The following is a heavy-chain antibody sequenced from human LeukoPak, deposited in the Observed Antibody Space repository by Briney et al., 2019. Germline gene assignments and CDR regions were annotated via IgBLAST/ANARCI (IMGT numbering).Heavy chain of an antibody. D-gene: IGHD3-3*01. Sequence: SQTLSLTCTVSGGSISSGGYYWSWIRQHPGKGLEWIGYIYYSGSTYYNPSLKSRVTISVDTSKNQFSLKLSSVTAADTAVYYCARLHKLRFLEWKPSNWFDPWGQGTLVTVSS. CDR3: ARLHKLRFLEWKPSNWFDP. J-gene: IGHJ5*02. CDR1: GGSISSGGYY. V-gene: IGHV4-31*03. CDR2: IYYSGST.